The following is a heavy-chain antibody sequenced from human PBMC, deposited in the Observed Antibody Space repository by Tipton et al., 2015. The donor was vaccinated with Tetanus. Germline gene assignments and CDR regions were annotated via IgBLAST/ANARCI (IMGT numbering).Heavy chain of an antibody. Sequence: SLRLSCEASGFSFSSYSMNWVRQAPGKGLDWVSSISSGGNYIYYADSVKGRFTISRDGNSLYLQMNSLRAGDTALYYCAKVGNYGVNVDAFDLWGQGTMVTVSS. D-gene: IGHD4-23*01. CDR2: ISSGGNYI. CDR1: GFSFSSYS. V-gene: IGHV3-21*01. CDR3: AKVGNYGVNVDAFDL. J-gene: IGHJ3*01.